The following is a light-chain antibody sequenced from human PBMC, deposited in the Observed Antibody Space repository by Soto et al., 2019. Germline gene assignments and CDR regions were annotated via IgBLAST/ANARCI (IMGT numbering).Light chain of an antibody. V-gene: IGLV2-14*01. CDR3: ISYTGSSTSYV. Sequence: QSALTQPASVSGSPGQSITISCTGTSSDVGGYDHVAWYQQHPGKAPKLMIYEVNNRPSGVSSRFSGSKSGNTASLTVSGLQAEDEADYYCISYTGSSTSYVFGSGTKLTVL. J-gene: IGLJ1*01. CDR1: SSDVGGYDH. CDR2: EVN.